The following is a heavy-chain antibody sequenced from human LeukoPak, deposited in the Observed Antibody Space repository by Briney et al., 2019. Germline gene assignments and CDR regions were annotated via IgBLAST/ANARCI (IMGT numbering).Heavy chain of an antibody. CDR1: GGSFSGYY. CDR2: IYYSGST. V-gene: IGHV4-34*01. D-gene: IGHD5-18*01. CDR3: AHSVDTAMGYGMDV. J-gene: IGHJ6*02. Sequence: PSETLSLTCAVYGGSFSGYYWGWIRQPPGKGLEWIGSIYYSGSTYYNPSLKSRVTISVDTSKNQFSLKLSSVTAADTAVYYCAHSVDTAMGYGMDVWGQGTTVTVSS.